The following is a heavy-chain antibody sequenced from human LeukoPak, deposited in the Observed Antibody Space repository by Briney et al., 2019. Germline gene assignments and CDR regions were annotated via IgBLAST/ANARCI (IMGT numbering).Heavy chain of an antibody. J-gene: IGHJ4*02. D-gene: IGHD2-15*01. V-gene: IGHV4-34*01. CDR2: INHSGST. CDR1: GGSFSGYY. CDR3: ARGYCSGGSCAYFDY. Sequence: SETLSLTCAVYGGSFSGYYWSWIRQPPVKGLEWIGEINHSGSTNYNPSLKSRVTISVDTSKNQFSLKLSSVTAADTAVYYCARGYCSGGSCAYFDYWGQGTLVTVSS.